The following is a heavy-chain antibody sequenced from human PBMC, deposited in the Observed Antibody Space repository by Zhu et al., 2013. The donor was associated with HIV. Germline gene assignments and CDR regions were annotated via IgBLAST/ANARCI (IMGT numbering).Heavy chain of an antibody. CDR2: IIPIFGRP. CDR1: GGSLNNYD. J-gene: IGHJ6*01. CDR3: ARDRVATNVWPYIYYGLDV. D-gene: IGHD5-12*01. Sequence: QVQLVQSGAEVKKPGSSVKVSCKASGGSLNNYDINWVRQAPGQGLEWMGGIIPIFGRPNYAPKFHGRVTITADESTSTVYMDLTSLIYEDTAVYYCARDRVATNVWPYIYYGLDVWGQGTTVTVSP. V-gene: IGHV1-69*01.